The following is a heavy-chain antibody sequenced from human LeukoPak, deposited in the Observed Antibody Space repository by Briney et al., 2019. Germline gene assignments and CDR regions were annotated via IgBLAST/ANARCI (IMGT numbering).Heavy chain of an antibody. CDR2: IYYSGNT. CDR1: SGSVSSSSYY. J-gene: IGHJ4*02. V-gene: IGHV4-39*01. Sequence: KTSETLSLTCTVSSGSVSSSSYYCGWIRQPPGKGLEWIGTIYYSGNTFYNPSLKSRVTISVDTSKNQFSLKLSSVTAADTAVYYCARLTTVGCKSRSCYTDYWGQGILVTVSS. CDR3: ARLTTVGCKSRSCYTDY. D-gene: IGHD2-2*02.